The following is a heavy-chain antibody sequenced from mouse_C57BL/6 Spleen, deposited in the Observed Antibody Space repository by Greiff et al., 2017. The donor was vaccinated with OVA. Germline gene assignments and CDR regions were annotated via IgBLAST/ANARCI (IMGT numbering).Heavy chain of an antibody. V-gene: IGHV1-54*01. J-gene: IGHJ4*01. D-gene: IGHD2-3*01. CDR3: ARGDGYYYYAMDY. Sequence: VQLKESGAELVRPGTSVKVSCKASGYAFTNYLIEWVKQRPGQGLEWIGVINPGSGGTNYNEKFKGKATLTADKSSSTAYMQLSSLTSEDSAVYFCARGDGYYYYAMDYWGQGTSVTVSS. CDR2: INPGSGGT. CDR1: GYAFTNYL.